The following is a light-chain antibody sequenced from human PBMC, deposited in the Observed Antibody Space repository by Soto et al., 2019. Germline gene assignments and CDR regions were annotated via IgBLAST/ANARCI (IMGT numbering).Light chain of an antibody. CDR3: QQYGSATWT. Sequence: EIVLTQSPGTLSLSPGERATLSCRANQSVSSSYLAWYQQKPGQAPRLLMYGASSRATGIPDRFSGSGSGTDFTLTISRLEPEDFAVYYCQQYGSATWTFGQGTKVEIK. J-gene: IGKJ1*01. CDR1: QSVSSSY. CDR2: GAS. V-gene: IGKV3-20*01.